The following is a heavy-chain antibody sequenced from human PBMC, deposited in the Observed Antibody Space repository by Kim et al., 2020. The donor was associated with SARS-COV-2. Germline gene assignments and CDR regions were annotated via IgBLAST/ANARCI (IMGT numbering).Heavy chain of an antibody. CDR2: IYYSGST. J-gene: IGHJ6*03. CDR1: GGSISSSSYY. CDR3: ARNAFSGSLTRYYYYY. D-gene: IGHD1-26*01. Sequence: SETLSLTCTVSGGSISSSSYYWGWIRQPPGKGLEWIGSIYYSGSTYYNPSLKSRVTISVDASKNQFSLKLSSVTAADTAVYYCARNAFSGSLTRYYYYY. V-gene: IGHV4-39*01.